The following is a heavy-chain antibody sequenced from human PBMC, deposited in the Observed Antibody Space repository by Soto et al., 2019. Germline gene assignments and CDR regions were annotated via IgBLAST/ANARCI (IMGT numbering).Heavy chain of an antibody. CDR2: MDPKSGYT. CDR3: ARGRGWRDN. D-gene: IGHD6-19*01. J-gene: IGHJ4*02. Sequence: QVQLVQSGAEVKKPGASVKVSCKASGYTFTSYYINWVRQAAGHGLEWMGWMDPKSGYTDYAQKFQGRVTMTRNTSISTAYMELSSLRSEDTAVYYCARGRGWRDNWGQGTLVTVSS. CDR1: GYTFTSYY. V-gene: IGHV1-8*01.